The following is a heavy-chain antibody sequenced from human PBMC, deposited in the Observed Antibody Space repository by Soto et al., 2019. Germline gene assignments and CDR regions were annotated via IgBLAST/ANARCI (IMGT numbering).Heavy chain of an antibody. J-gene: IGHJ3*02. V-gene: IGHV4-59*01. Sequence: SETLSLTCTVSGGSISSYYLSWIRQPPGKGLEWIGYIYYSGSTNYNPSLKSRVTISVDTSKNQFSLKLSSVTAADTAVYYCARDFSTQYYDSSGRAFDIWGQGTMVTVSS. D-gene: IGHD3-22*01. CDR1: GGSISSYY. CDR2: IYYSGST. CDR3: ARDFSTQYYDSSGRAFDI.